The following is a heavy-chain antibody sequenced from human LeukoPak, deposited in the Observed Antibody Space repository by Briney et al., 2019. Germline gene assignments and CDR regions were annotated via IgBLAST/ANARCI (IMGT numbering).Heavy chain of an antibody. CDR1: GFTFSSYG. Sequence: GGSLRLSCAASGFTFSSYGMHWVRQAPGKGLKWVAFIRYDGSNKYYGDSVKGRFTLSRDDSKNTLYLQMNSLRAEDTAVYYCAKDLRLGELSFQFHYWGRGTLVTVSS. V-gene: IGHV3-30*02. CDR3: AKDLRLGELSFQFHY. J-gene: IGHJ4*02. CDR2: IRYDGSNK. D-gene: IGHD3-16*02.